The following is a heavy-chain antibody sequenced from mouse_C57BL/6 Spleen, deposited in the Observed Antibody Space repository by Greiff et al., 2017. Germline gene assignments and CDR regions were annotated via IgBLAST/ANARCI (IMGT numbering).Heavy chain of an antibody. CDR2: IDPENGDT. D-gene: IGHD2-5*01. J-gene: IGHJ3*01. CDR3: IAYYSNFAWFAD. CDR1: GFNIKDDY. V-gene: IGHV14-4*01. Sequence: VQLQQSGAELVRPGASVKLSCTASGFNIKDDYMHWVKQRPEQGLEWIGWIDPENGDTEYASKFQGKATITADTSSNTAYLQLSSLTSEDTAVYYCIAYYSNFAWFADWGQGTLVTVSA.